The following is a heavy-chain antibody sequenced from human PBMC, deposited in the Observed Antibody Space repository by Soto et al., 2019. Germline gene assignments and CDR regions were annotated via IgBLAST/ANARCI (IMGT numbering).Heavy chain of an antibody. CDR3: ARALVDGNYKCFDT. J-gene: IGHJ5*02. D-gene: IGHD3-9*01. CDR1: GYNFNRYW. Sequence: PGESLKISCKGSGYNFNRYWIGWVRQMPGKGLEWMGVIYPGDSDTRYSPSLQGQVTISADKSSSAAYLQWSSLQASDTATYYCARALVDGNYKCFDTWGQGTLVTVSS. V-gene: IGHV5-51*01. CDR2: IYPGDSDT.